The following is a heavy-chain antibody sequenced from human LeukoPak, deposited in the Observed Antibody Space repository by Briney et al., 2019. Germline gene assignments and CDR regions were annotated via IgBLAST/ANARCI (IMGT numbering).Heavy chain of an antibody. CDR3: ARVMRTIFGVVTFDY. V-gene: IGHV3-21*01. D-gene: IGHD3-3*01. J-gene: IGHJ4*02. Sequence: PGGSLRLSCAASGFTFSNYNMNWVRQTPGKGLEWVSSITRDSIYTFYADSVKGRFTISRDNAKNSLSLQMNSLRAEDTAVYYCARVMRTIFGVVTFDYWGQGTLVTVSS. CDR1: GFTFSNYN. CDR2: ITRDSIYT.